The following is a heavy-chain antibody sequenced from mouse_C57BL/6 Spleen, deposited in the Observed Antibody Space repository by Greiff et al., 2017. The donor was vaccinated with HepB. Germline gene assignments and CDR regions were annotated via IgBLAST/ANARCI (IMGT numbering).Heavy chain of an antibody. J-gene: IGHJ2*01. Sequence: VQLQQSGPGLAKPSQTLSLTCSVTGYSITSAYCNWIRKFPGNKLEYMGYISYSGNTYYNPSLKSRISITRDTSKNQYYLQLNSVTTEDTATYYCARLSLSNYFDYWGQGTTLTVSS. CDR2: ISYSGNT. CDR3: ARLSLSNYFDY. D-gene: IGHD2-5*01. CDR1: GYSITSAY. V-gene: IGHV3-8*01.